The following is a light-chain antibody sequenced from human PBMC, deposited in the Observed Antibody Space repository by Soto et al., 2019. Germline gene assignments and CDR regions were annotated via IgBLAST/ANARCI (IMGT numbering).Light chain of an antibody. Sequence: EIVLAQSPGTLSLSPGERATLSCKTSQSRGSNYLAWYQQKPGQAPRLLIYGASNRATGIPDRFSGSGSGTDFTLTISRLEPEDFAVYYCQQYGSSGTFGQGTKVDI. CDR2: GAS. J-gene: IGKJ1*01. CDR3: QQYGSSGT. V-gene: IGKV3-20*01. CDR1: QSRGSNY.